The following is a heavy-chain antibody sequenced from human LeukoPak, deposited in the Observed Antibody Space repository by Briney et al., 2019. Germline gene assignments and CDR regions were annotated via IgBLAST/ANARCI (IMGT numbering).Heavy chain of an antibody. Sequence: GGSLGLSCSASGFTFTDYSMSWVRQAPGKGLEWVSIISRVSTYIYYADSVKGRFTVSGDNAKSSLYLQMTSLRAEDTAVYFCAREGGDGDYYYYMDVWGKGTMVTVSS. J-gene: IGHJ6*03. D-gene: IGHD2-21*02. CDR3: AREGGDGDYYYYMDV. CDR2: ISRVSTYI. V-gene: IGHV3-21*01. CDR1: GFTFTDYS.